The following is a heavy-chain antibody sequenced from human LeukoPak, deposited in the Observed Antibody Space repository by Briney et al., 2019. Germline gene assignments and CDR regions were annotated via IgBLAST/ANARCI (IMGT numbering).Heavy chain of an antibody. J-gene: IGHJ4*02. D-gene: IGHD3-22*01. CDR1: GCLFGSYE. V-gene: IGHV3-48*03. CDR3: ARGEYYYDSSGYYRYFDY. Sequence: GGSLRLSCAPSGCLFGSYEINCARQAPEKGLEWVSYISSSGSTIYYADSVKGRFTISRDNAKNSLYLQMNSLRAEDTAVYYCARGEYYYDSSGYYRYFDYWGQGTLVTVSS. CDR2: ISSSGSTI.